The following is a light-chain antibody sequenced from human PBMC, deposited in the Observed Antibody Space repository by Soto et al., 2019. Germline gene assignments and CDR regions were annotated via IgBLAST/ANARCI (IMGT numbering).Light chain of an antibody. Sequence: QSALTQPASVSGSPGQSITISCTGTSSDVGGYNYVSWYQQHPGKAPKLMIYDVSNRPSGISNRFSGSKSGYTASLTISGLQAEDEADYYCSSYTSRSTLYVFGPGTKVTVL. V-gene: IGLV2-14*01. CDR1: SSDVGGYNY. CDR3: SSYTSRSTLYV. CDR2: DVS. J-gene: IGLJ1*01.